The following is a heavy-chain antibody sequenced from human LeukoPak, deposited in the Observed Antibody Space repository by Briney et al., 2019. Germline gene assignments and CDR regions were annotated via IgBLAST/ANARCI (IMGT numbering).Heavy chain of an antibody. CDR2: IYHSGSA. Sequence: PSETLSLTCTVSGGSIDSRSYYWDWIRQAPGKGLEWIGTIYHSGSAEYNPSLKSRVAIFVDTSKNQFSLILHSVAAADTAVYYCARRSEFDNTHYHYFNYWGQGALVTVSS. CDR1: GGSIDSRSYY. CDR3: ARRSEFDNTHYHYFNY. V-gene: IGHV4-39*01. J-gene: IGHJ4*02. D-gene: IGHD2-15*01.